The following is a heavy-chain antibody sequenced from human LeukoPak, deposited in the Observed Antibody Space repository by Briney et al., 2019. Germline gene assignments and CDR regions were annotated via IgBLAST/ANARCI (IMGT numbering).Heavy chain of an antibody. CDR2: ITGSGRTT. CDR1: GFTFATYA. J-gene: IGHJ4*02. V-gene: IGHV3-23*01. CDR3: AKDQSFDY. Sequence: PGGSLRLSCAASGFTFATYAMSWVRQAPGKGLKWVSGITGSGRTTYYADSVKGRFTISRDNSKNTLYLQMNSLRAEDTAVYYCAKDQSFDYWGQGTLVTVSS.